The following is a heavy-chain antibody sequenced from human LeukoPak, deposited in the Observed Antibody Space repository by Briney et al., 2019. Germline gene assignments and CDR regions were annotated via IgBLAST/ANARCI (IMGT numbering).Heavy chain of an antibody. J-gene: IGHJ4*02. CDR1: GYSISGGYF. CDR2: IYDSGST. Sequence: SETLSLTCTVYGYSISGGYFWGWMRQPPGKGLEWIGNIYDSGSTYYNASLQSRVTISIDTSKNQFSLRLSSVTAADTAMYYCAKSGGYGLIDYWGQGTLVTVSS. CDR3: AKSGGYGLIDY. V-gene: IGHV4-38-2*02. D-gene: IGHD1-26*01.